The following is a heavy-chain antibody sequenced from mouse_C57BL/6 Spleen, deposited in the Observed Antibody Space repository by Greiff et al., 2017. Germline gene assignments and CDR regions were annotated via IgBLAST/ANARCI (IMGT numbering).Heavy chain of an antibody. V-gene: IGHV5-17*01. CDR1: GFTFSDYG. D-gene: IGHD2-4*01. J-gene: IGHJ4*01. CDR2: ISSGSSTI. Sequence: EVMLVESGGGLVKPGGSLKLSCAASGFTFSDYGMHWVRQAPEKGLEWVAYISSGSSTIYYADTVKGRFTISRDNAKNTLFLQMTSLRSEDSAMYYCEMRALYDYDDAMDYWGQGTSVTVSS. CDR3: EMRALYDYDDAMDY.